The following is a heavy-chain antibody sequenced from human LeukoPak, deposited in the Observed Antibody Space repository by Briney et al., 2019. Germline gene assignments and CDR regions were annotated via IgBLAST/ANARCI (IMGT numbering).Heavy chain of an antibody. CDR1: GGSFSGYY. V-gene: IGHV4-34*01. D-gene: IGHD2-15*01. CDR3: ARGPTFGCSGGSCYGDY. Sequence: KPSETLSLTCAVYGGSFSGYYWSWIRQPPGKGLEWIGEINHSGSTNYNPSLKSRVTISVDTSKNQFSLKLSSVTAADTAVYYCARGPTFGCSGGSCYGDYWGQGTLVTVS. CDR2: INHSGST. J-gene: IGHJ4*02.